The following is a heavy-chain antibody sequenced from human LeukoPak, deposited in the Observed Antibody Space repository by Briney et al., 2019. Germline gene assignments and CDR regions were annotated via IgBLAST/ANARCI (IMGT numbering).Heavy chain of an antibody. D-gene: IGHD4-11*01. V-gene: IGHV5-51*01. CDR1: GYSFTSYW. J-gene: IGHJ4*02. CDR3: ARGSTVTTRTFDY. CDR2: IYPGDSDT. Sequence: GESLKISCQGSGYSFTSYWIGWVRQMPGKGLEWMGIIYPGDSDTRYSPSFQGQVTISADKSISTAYLQWSSLKASDTAMYDCARGSTVTTRTFDYWGQGTLVTVSS.